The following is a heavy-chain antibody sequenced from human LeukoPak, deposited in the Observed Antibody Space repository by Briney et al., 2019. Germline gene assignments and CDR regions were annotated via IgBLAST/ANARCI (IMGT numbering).Heavy chain of an antibody. J-gene: IGHJ6*02. CDR2: INPNSGGT. Sequence: ASVKVSCKASGYTFTGYYMHWVRQAPGQGLEWMGWINPNSGGTNYAQKFQGRVTMTRDTSISTAYMELIRLRSDDTAVYYCARGRYFDWLLPDYYYYGMDVWGQGTTVTVSS. CDR1: GYTFTGYY. V-gene: IGHV1-2*02. CDR3: ARGRYFDWLLPDYYYYGMDV. D-gene: IGHD3-9*01.